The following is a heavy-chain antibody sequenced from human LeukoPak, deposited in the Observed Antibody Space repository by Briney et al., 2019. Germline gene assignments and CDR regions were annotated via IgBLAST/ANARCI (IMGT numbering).Heavy chain of an antibody. Sequence: GGSLRLSCAASGFTFSAYNMNWVRQAPGKALEWVSSITNTGTYSFYGDSVKGRFTISRDNARNSLYLQMNSLRAEDTAVYYCAKGAYYYDSSGYSYSDYWGQGTLVTVSS. CDR1: GFTFSAYN. J-gene: IGHJ4*02. D-gene: IGHD3-22*01. V-gene: IGHV3-21*04. CDR2: ITNTGTYS. CDR3: AKGAYYYDSSGYSYSDY.